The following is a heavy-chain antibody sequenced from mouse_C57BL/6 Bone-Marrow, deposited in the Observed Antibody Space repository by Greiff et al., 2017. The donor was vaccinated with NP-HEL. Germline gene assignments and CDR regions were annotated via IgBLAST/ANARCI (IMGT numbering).Heavy chain of an antibody. V-gene: IGHV1-69*01. CDR3: ARGLLRGFAY. CDR2: IDPSDSYT. D-gene: IGHD2-3*01. J-gene: IGHJ3*01. CDR1: GYTFTSYW. Sequence: QVQLQQPGAELVMPGASVKLSCKASGYTFTSYWMHWVKQRPGQGLEWIGEIDPSDSYTNYNQKFKGKSTLTVDKSSSTAYMQLSSLTSEDSAVYDCARGLLRGFAYWGQGTLVTVSA.